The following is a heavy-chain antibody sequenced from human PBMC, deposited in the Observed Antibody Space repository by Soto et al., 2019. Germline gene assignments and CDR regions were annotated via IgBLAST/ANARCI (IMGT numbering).Heavy chain of an antibody. CDR2: IWYDGSNK. J-gene: IGHJ6*02. D-gene: IGHD1-26*01. Sequence: QVQLVESGGGVVQPGRSLRLSCAASGFTFSSYGMHWVRQAPDKGLEWVAVIWYDGSNKYYADSVKGRFTISRDNSKNTLYLQMNSLRAEDTAVYYCAREREPPVDYYYYYGMDVWGQGTTVTVSS. CDR3: AREREPPVDYYYYYGMDV. CDR1: GFTFSSYG. V-gene: IGHV3-33*01.